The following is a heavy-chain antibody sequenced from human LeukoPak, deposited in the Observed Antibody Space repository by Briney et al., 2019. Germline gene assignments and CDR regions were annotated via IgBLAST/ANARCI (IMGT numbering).Heavy chain of an antibody. CDR2: IYYSGST. J-gene: IGHJ5*02. Sequence: SETLSLTCTVSGGSISSYYWSWIRRPPGKGLEWIGYIYYSGSTNYNPSLKSRVTISVDTSKNQFSLKLSSVTAADTAVYYCAREESDSSGYYSYNWFDPWGQGTLVTVSS. CDR3: AREESDSSGYYSYNWFDP. D-gene: IGHD3-22*01. CDR1: GGSISSYY. V-gene: IGHV4-59*01.